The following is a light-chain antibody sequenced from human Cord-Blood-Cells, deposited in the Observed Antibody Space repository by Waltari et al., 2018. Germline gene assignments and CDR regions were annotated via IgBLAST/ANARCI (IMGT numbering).Light chain of an antibody. CDR2: EGS. Sequence: QSALTQPASVSGSPGQSITLSCTGTSRDVGSYNLVSWYQQHPGKAPKLMIYEGSKRPSGVSNRFSGSKSGNTASLTISGLQAEDEADYYCCSYAGSSTYVVFGGGTKLTVL. CDR3: CSYAGSSTYVV. V-gene: IGLV2-23*01. J-gene: IGLJ2*01. CDR1: SRDVGSYNL.